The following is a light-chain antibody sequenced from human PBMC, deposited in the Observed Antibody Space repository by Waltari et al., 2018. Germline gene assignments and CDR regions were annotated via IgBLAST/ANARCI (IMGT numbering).Light chain of an antibody. CDR1: QSLLHSSGNNY. Sequence: DIVMTQSPLSLSVTPGEPASLSGRSSQSLLHSSGNNYLDWYVHKPGQSPQLLIYSGSNRASGVPDRFSGSGSGTDFTLKISRVEAEDVGVYYCMQALETVTFGPGTKVDIK. J-gene: IGKJ3*01. CDR3: MQALETVT. V-gene: IGKV2-28*01. CDR2: SGS.